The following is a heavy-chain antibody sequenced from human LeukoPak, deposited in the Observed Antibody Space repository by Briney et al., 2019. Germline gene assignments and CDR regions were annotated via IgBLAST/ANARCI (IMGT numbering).Heavy chain of an antibody. CDR3: ARDSPTAIHRYQYYFDY. Sequence: PGRSLRLSCAASGFTFSSYAMHWVRQAPGKGLEWVAVISYDGSNKYYADSVKGRFTISRDNSKNTLYLQMNSLRAEDTAVYYYARDSPTAIHRYQYYFDYWGQGTLVTVSS. D-gene: IGHD1-26*01. V-gene: IGHV3-30*04. J-gene: IGHJ4*02. CDR2: ISYDGSNK. CDR1: GFTFSSYA.